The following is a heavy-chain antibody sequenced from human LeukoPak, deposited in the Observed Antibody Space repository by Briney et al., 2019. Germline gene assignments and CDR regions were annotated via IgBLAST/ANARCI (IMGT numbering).Heavy chain of an antibody. D-gene: IGHD1-1*01. CDR1: GGSISSYY. CDR2: IFYSGST. V-gene: IGHV4-59*01. J-gene: IGHJ4*02. Sequence: SETLSLTCTVPGGSISSYYWSWIRQSPGKGLQWIGYIFYSGSTNYNPSLKSRVTISVDTSKNQFSLNLTSVSAADTALYYCARGPTRYYFDYWGQGTLVTVSS. CDR3: ARGPTRYYFDY.